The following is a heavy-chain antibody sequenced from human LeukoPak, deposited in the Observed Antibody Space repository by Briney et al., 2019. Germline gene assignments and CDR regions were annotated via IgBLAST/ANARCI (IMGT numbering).Heavy chain of an antibody. CDR3: AKVPLHGSGSYSDY. CDR2: ISVGGGST. D-gene: IGHD3-10*01. V-gene: IGHV3-23*01. Sequence: GGSLRLSCAASGCTFSSYAMSWVPQAPGKGLEWVSAISVGGGSTYYADSVKGRSTISRDNSKNTLYLQMNSLRAEDTAVYYCAKVPLHGSGSYSDYWGQGTLVTVSS. CDR1: GCTFSSYA. J-gene: IGHJ4*02.